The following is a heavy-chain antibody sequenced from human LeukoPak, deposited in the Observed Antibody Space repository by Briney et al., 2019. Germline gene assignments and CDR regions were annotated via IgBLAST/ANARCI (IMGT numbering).Heavy chain of an antibody. CDR1: GGSISSYY. CDR3: ARDGGSGYSSSWYGPDY. V-gene: IGHV4-59*12. CDR2: IYYSGST. Sequence: SETLSLTCTVSGGSISSYYWSWIRQPPGKGLEWIGYIYYSGSTNYNPSLKSRVTISVDTSKNQFSLKLSSVTAADTAVYYCARDGGSGYSSSWYGPDYWGQGTLVTVSS. D-gene: IGHD6-13*01. J-gene: IGHJ4*02.